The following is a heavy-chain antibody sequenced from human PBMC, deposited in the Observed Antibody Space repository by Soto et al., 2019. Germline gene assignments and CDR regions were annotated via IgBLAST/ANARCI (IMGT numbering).Heavy chain of an antibody. D-gene: IGHD5-18*01. J-gene: IGHJ6*02. Sequence: EVQLMESGGGLVQPGGSLKVSCAASGFTFSGSSIHWVRQAPGKGLEWVGRIRSKANNHATAYGASVTGRFTISRXDSKNTAYLQMNSLETEDTAVYYCTRYVETAIWDVWGQGTTVTVSS. V-gene: IGHV3-73*02. CDR1: GFTFSGSS. CDR2: IRSKANNHAT. CDR3: TRYVETAIWDV.